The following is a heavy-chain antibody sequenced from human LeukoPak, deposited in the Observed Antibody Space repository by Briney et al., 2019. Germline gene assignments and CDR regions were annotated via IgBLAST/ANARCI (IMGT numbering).Heavy chain of an antibody. CDR1: GASIGTYY. CDR2: VYNRGST. Sequence: KPSETLSLTCTVSGASIGTYYWGWIRQPPGKGLEWIGYVYNRGSTNYNPSLKSRVTISVHTAKNQFSLKLNSVTAADTAIYYCARGQYDVLTRSYYFNYWGQGILVTVSS. D-gene: IGHD3-9*01. CDR3: ARGQYDVLTRSYYFNY. V-gene: IGHV4-59*01. J-gene: IGHJ4*02.